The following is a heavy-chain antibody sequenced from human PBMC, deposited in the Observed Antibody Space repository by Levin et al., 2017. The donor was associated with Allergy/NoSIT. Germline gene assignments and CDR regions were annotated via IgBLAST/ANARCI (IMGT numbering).Heavy chain of an antibody. J-gene: IGHJ4*02. CDR2: ISYDGNNK. CDR1: GFTFSTYG. CDR3: AKEDSSGWYGIDY. D-gene: IGHD6-19*01. V-gene: IGHV3-30*18. Sequence: LGESLKISCAASGFTFSTYGMHWVRQAPGKGLEWVAVISYDGNNKYYGDSVRGRCTISRDTSKNTLYLQMNSLRAEDTAVYYCAKEDSSGWYGIDYWGQGTLVTVSS.